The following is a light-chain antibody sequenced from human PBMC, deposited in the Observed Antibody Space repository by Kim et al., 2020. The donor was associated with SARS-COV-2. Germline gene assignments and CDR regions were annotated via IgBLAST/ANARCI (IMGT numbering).Light chain of an antibody. CDR1: QDIINY. Sequence: DIQMTQSPSSLSASVGDRVTITCQASQDIINYLNWYQQKPGKAPKLLIYDASNLETGVPSRFSRSGSGTNFTFTISSLQPEDIARYYCQQYDNLRRYTFGQGTKLEI. V-gene: IGKV1-33*01. J-gene: IGKJ2*01. CDR2: DAS. CDR3: QQYDNLRRYT.